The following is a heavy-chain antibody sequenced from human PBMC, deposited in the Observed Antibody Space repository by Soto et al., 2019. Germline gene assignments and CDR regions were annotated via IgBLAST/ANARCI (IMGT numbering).Heavy chain of an antibody. CDR2: IYYSGST. CDR3: ARGIKGITMVRGVNYFDY. J-gene: IGHJ4*02. Sequence: QSLTCTVSGGSISSGGYYWSWIRQHPGKGLEWIGYIYYSGSTYYNPSLKSRVTISVDTSKNQFSLKLSSVTAADTAVYYCARGIKGITMVRGVNYFDYWGQGTLVTVSS. V-gene: IGHV4-31*03. D-gene: IGHD3-10*01. CDR1: GGSISSGGYY.